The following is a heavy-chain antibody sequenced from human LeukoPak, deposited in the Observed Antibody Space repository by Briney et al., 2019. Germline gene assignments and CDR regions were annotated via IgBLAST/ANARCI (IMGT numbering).Heavy chain of an antibody. CDR3: AKDPVNWGQDSGTFDI. CDR2: IKQDGSEK. D-gene: IGHD3-16*01. CDR1: GFTFSSYW. V-gene: IGHV3-7*03. J-gene: IGHJ3*02. Sequence: PGGSLRLSCAASGFTFSSYWMSWVRQAPGKGLEWVANIKQDGSEKYYVDSVKGRFTISRDNAKNSLYLQMNTLRAEDTAVYYCAKDPVNWGQDSGTFDIWGQGTMVTVSS.